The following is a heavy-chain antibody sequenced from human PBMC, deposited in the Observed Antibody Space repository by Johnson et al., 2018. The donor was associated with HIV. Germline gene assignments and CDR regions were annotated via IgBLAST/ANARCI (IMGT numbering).Heavy chain of an antibody. V-gene: IGHV3-23*04. D-gene: IGHD3/OR15-3a*01. Sequence: EVQLVESGGGLVQPGGSLRMSCVASGFTFSTYGMTWVRQAPGKGLEWVSAISGTGGTTYYADSVRGRFSISRDNAKNSLYLQINHLRAEDTAVYYCATRGVTDWGGAFDIWGQGTMLTVSS. CDR2: ISGTGGTT. CDR3: ATRGVTDWGGAFDI. J-gene: IGHJ3*02. CDR1: GFTFSTYG.